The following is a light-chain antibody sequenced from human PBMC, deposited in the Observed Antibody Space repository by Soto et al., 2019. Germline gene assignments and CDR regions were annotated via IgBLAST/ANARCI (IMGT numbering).Light chain of an antibody. CDR3: SSYGGSNNVI. Sequence: QSALTQPPSASGSPGQSVTISCSGTSSDVGGYNYVSWYQQHPGKAPKVMIYEVSRRPSGVPDRFSGSKSGNTAYLTVSGLQGEDEADYYCSSYGGSNNVIFGEGTKVTVL. V-gene: IGLV2-8*01. J-gene: IGLJ2*01. CDR1: SSDVGGYNY. CDR2: EVS.